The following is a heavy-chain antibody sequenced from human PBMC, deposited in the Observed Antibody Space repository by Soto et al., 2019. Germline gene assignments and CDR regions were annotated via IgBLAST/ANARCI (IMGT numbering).Heavy chain of an antibody. V-gene: IGHV4-31*03. CDR1: GGSISRGGYY. CDR3: ARDSTDYGDYGSDY. J-gene: IGHJ4*02. Sequence: SETLSLTCTVSGGSISRGGYYWSWIRQHPRKGLEWIGYIYYSGSTYYNPSLKSRVTISVDTSKNQFSLKLSSVTAADTAVYYCARDSTDYGDYGSDYWGQGTLVTVSS. CDR2: IYYSGST. D-gene: IGHD4-17*01.